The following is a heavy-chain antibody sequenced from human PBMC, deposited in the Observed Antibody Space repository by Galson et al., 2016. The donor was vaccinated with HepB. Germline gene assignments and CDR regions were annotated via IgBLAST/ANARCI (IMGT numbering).Heavy chain of an antibody. CDR2: ISYDGSNK. V-gene: IGHV3-30*18. CDR3: AKRGYGDGPIDY. J-gene: IGHJ4*02. D-gene: IGHD4/OR15-4a*01. Sequence: SLRLSCAASGCIFNNYSMNWVRQAPGKGLEWVAVISYDGSNKYYADSVKGRFTISRDNSRNTVYLHMTSLRVEDTAVYYCAKRGYGDGPIDYWGQGTLVTVSP. CDR1: GCIFNNYS.